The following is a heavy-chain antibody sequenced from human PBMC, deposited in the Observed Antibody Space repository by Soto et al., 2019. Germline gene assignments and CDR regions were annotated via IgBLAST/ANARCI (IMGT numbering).Heavy chain of an antibody. V-gene: IGHV4-59*01. CDR1: GGSISPYY. Sequence: ETLSLTCTVSGGSISPYYWSWIRQSPGKGLEWLGYIFYSGTADYNPSLKNRVTLSVDTSKNQFSLELTSVTAADTAVYYCARSRRGDFDPWGQGTLVTVSS. D-gene: IGHD3-10*01. CDR2: IFYSGTA. CDR3: ARSRRGDFDP. J-gene: IGHJ5*02.